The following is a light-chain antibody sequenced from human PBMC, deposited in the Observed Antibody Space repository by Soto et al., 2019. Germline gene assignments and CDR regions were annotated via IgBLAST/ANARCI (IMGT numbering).Light chain of an antibody. CDR2: EVN. CDR3: SSYAGSNNLI. CDR1: SSDLGDYDY. Sequence: QSALTQPPSASGSPGQSVTISCTGTSSDLGDYDYVSWYQQHPGKAPKLMIHEVNKRPSGVPDRFSGSKSGNTASLTVTGLQAEDEADYYCSSYAGSNNLIFGGGTKLTAL. J-gene: IGLJ2*01. V-gene: IGLV2-8*01.